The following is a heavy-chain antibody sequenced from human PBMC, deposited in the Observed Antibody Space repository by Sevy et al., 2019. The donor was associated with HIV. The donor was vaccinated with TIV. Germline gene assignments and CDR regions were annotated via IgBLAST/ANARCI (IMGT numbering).Heavy chain of an antibody. CDR1: GYTLTELS. CDR3: ETLGTGTNYYGMDV. D-gene: IGHD1-1*01. J-gene: IGHJ6*02. CDR2: FDPEDGET. V-gene: IGHV1-24*01. Sequence: ASVKVSCKVSGYTLTELSMHWVRQAPGKGLEWMGGFDPEDGETIYAQKFQGRVTMTEDTSTDTAYMELSSLRSEDTAVYYCETLGTGTNYYGMDVWGQGTTVTVSS.